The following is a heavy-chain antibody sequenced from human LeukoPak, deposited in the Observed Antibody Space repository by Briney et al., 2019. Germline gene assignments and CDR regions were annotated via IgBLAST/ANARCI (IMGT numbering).Heavy chain of an antibody. CDR2: IGDSGGNT. V-gene: IGHV3-23*01. J-gene: IGHJ4*02. CDR1: GFTFSSYP. D-gene: IGHD1-26*01. Sequence: PGGSLRLSCAASGFTFSSYPMTWVRQAPGKGLDWVSTIGDSGGNTFYADSVKGRFTISRDNSKNTLFLQMSSLRAEDTAVYYCARDVGITVGATDYWGQGALVIVSS. CDR3: ARDVGITVGATDY.